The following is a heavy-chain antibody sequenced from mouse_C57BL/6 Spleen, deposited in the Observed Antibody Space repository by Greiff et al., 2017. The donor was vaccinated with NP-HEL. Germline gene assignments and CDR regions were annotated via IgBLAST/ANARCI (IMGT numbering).Heavy chain of an antibody. J-gene: IGHJ4*01. CDR3: ATGSSYSYYAMDY. Sequence: DVKLQESGGGLVKPGGSLKLSCAASGFTFSDYGMHWVRQAPEKGLEWVAYISSGSSTIYYADTVKGRFTISRDNAKNTLFLQMTSLRSEDTAMYYCATGSSYSYYAMDYWGQGTSVTVSS. V-gene: IGHV5-17*01. CDR2: ISSGSSTI. CDR1: GFTFSDYG. D-gene: IGHD1-1*01.